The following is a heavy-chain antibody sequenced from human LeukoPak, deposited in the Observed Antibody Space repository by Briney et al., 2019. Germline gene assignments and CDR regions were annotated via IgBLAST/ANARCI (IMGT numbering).Heavy chain of an antibody. Sequence: SETLSLTCAVYGGSFSGYYWSWIRQPPGKGLEWIGEINHSGSTNYNPSLKSRVTISVDTSKNQFSLKLSSVTAADTAVYYCARLRRMVRGVNNYYYYYYMDVWGKGTTVTISS. D-gene: IGHD3-10*01. CDR2: INHSGST. V-gene: IGHV4-34*01. CDR3: ARLRRMVRGVNNYYYYYYMDV. J-gene: IGHJ6*03. CDR1: GGSFSGYY.